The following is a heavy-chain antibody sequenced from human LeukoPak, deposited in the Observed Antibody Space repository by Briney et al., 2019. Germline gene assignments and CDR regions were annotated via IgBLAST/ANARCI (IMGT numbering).Heavy chain of an antibody. Sequence: ASVKVSFKASGYTFTGYYIHWVRQAPGQGLEWMGWINPNSGGTKYAQKFQGRVTMTRDTSISTAYMELNRLTSDDTAVYYCARVESLYCSGGTCYDYWGQGTLVTVSS. CDR3: ARVESLYCSGGTCYDY. J-gene: IGHJ4*02. CDR1: GYTFTGYY. V-gene: IGHV1-2*02. CDR2: INPNSGGT. D-gene: IGHD2-15*01.